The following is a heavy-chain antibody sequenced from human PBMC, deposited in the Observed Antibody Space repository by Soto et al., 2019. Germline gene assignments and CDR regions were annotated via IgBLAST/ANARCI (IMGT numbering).Heavy chain of an antibody. J-gene: IGHJ6*02. V-gene: IGHV1-69*13. CDR3: ARVDYDFWSGYYDYYYGMDV. CDR2: IIPIFGTA. Sequence: GASVKVSCKASGGTFSSYAISWVRQAPGQGLEWMGGIIPIFGTANYAQKFQGRATITADESTSTAYMELSSLRSEDTAVYYCARVDYDFWSGYYDYYYGMDVWGQGTTVTVSS. CDR1: GGTFSSYA. D-gene: IGHD3-3*01.